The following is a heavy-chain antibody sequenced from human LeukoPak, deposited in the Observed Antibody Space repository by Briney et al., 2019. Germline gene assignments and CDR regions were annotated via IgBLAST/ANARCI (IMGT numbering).Heavy chain of an antibody. CDR3: ARDSPKSYGFYDAFDI. CDR2: IYSGGST. J-gene: IGHJ3*02. CDR1: GFTVSSNY. D-gene: IGHD5-18*01. V-gene: IGHV3-66*01. Sequence: PGGSLRLSCAASGFTVSSNYMSWVRQAPGKGLEWVSVIYSGGSTYYADSVKGRFTISRDNSKNTLYLQMNSLRAEDTAVYYCARDSPKSYGFYDAFDIWGQGTMVTVSS.